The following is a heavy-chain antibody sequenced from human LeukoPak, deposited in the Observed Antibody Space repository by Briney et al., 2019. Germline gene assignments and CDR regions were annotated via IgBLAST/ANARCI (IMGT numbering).Heavy chain of an antibody. Sequence: SVKVSCKASGGTFSSYAISWVRQAPGQGLEWMGGIIPIFGTANYAQKFQGRVTITADESTSTAYMELSSLRSEDTAVYYCARYLYYYDSSGYTLGYWGQGTLVTVSS. CDR2: IIPIFGTA. CDR3: ARYLYYYDSSGYTLGY. V-gene: IGHV1-69*13. J-gene: IGHJ4*02. D-gene: IGHD3-22*01. CDR1: GGTFSSYA.